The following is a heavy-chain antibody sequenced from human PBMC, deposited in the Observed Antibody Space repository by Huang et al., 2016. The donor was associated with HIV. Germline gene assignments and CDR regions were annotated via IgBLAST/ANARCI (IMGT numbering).Heavy chain of an antibody. D-gene: IGHD3-10*01. V-gene: IGHV3-30*04. CDR2: ISYDGSNQ. J-gene: IGHJ4*02. CDR3: ARGSAGVLWFGEM. Sequence: QERLVKSGGGVVQPGRSLRLSCAASGFTFSSYAMHWVRQGPGKGREWVAVISYDGSNQHYVDSVKGRFTISRDNSKKMLYLQMNSLRMGDTAVYYCARGSAGVLWFGEMWGQGTLVTVSS. CDR1: GFTFSSYA.